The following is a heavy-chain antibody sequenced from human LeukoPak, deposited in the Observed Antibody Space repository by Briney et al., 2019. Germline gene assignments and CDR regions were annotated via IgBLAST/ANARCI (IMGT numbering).Heavy chain of an antibody. D-gene: IGHD6-19*01. CDR1: GFTFSSYS. J-gene: IGHJ1*01. V-gene: IGHV3-7*01. CDR3: AKSAGGSSGFVF. CDR2: IKQDGSEK. Sequence: GGSLRLSCAASGFTFSSYSMNWVRQAPGKGLEWVANIKQDGSEKYYVDSVKGRFTISRDNAKNSLYLQMNSLRAEDTAVYYCAKSAGGSSGFVFWGQGTLVTVSS.